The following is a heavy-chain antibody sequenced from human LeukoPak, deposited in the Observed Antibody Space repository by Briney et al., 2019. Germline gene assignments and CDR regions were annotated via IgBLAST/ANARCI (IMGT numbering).Heavy chain of an antibody. D-gene: IGHD1-1*01. CDR2: IYITGST. V-gene: IGHV4-4*07. CDR3: ARPVPSRLGWFDP. Sequence: PSETLSLTCTVSGGSITSYYWSWIRQSAGKGLEWIGRIYITGSTTYNPSLKSRVTMSLDTSKNQFSLKLSSVTAADTAVYYCARPVPSRLGWFDPWGQGTLVTVSS. CDR1: GGSITSYY. J-gene: IGHJ5*02.